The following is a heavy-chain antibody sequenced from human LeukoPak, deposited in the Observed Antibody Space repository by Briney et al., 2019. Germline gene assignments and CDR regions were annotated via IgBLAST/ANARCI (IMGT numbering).Heavy chain of an antibody. Sequence: PGGSLRLSCAASGFTSSSYGMHWVRQAPGKGLEWVAFIRYDGRNKYYADSVKGRFTISRDNSKNTLYVQMNSLRAEDTAVYYCAREQIVADAFDIWGQGTMVTVSS. J-gene: IGHJ3*02. D-gene: IGHD5-12*01. V-gene: IGHV3-30*02. CDR2: IRYDGRNK. CDR1: GFTSSSYG. CDR3: AREQIVADAFDI.